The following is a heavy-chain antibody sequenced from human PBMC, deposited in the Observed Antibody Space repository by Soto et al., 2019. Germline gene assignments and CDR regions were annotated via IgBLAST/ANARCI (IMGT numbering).Heavy chain of an antibody. V-gene: IGHV1-69*01. J-gene: IGHJ4*02. Sequence: VKVSCKASGYTFTGYYMHWVRQAPGQGLEWMGGIIPIFGTANYAQKFQGRVTITADESTSTAYMELSSLRSEDTAVYYCARGPITYYYDSSGYYYFDYWGQGTLVTVSS. CDR2: IIPIFGTA. CDR1: GYTFTGYY. CDR3: ARGPITYYYDSSGYYYFDY. D-gene: IGHD3-22*01.